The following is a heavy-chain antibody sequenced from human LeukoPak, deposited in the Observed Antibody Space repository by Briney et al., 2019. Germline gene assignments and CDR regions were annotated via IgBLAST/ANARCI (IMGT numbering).Heavy chain of an antibody. Sequence: GGSLRLSCAASGFTFSSYSMNWVRQAPGKGLEWVSSISSSSSYIYYADSVKGRFTISRDNAKNSLYLQMNSLRAEDTAVYYCARSRTNDALEQQLVDWFDPWGQGTLVTVSS. V-gene: IGHV3-21*01. CDR1: GFTFSSYS. D-gene: IGHD6-13*01. CDR2: ISSSSSYI. J-gene: IGHJ5*02. CDR3: ARSRTNDALEQQLVDWFDP.